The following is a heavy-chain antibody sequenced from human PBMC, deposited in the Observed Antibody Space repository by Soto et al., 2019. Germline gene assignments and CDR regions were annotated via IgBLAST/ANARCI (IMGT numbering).Heavy chain of an antibody. J-gene: IGHJ4*02. Sequence: GGSLRLSCAASGFTFSSYGMHWVRQAPGKGLEWVAVISYDGSNKYYADSVKGRFTISRDNSKNTLYLQMNSLRAEDTAVYYCAKDFEWLSGSGYVDYWGQGTLVTVSS. CDR2: ISYDGSNK. V-gene: IGHV3-30*18. D-gene: IGHD3-9*01. CDR1: GFTFSSYG. CDR3: AKDFEWLSGSGYVDY.